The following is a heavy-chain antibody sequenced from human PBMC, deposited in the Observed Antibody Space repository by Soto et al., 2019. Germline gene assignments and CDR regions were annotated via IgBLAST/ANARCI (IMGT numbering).Heavy chain of an antibody. CDR2: ISGSGGST. CDR1: GFTFSSYA. CDR3: AKSHEFGVVILYYFDY. V-gene: IGHV3-23*01. Sequence: EVQLLESGGGLVQPGGSLRLSCAASGFTFSSYAMSWVRQAPGKGLEWVSAISGSGGSTYYADSVKGRFTISRDNSKNTLNLQMNSLRAEDTAVYYCAKSHEFGVVILYYFDYWGQGTLVTVSS. D-gene: IGHD3-3*01. J-gene: IGHJ4*02.